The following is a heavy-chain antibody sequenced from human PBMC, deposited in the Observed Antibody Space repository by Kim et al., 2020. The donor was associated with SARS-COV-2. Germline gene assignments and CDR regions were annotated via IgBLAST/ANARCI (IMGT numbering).Heavy chain of an antibody. V-gene: IGHV6-1*01. CDR2: TYYRSKWYN. D-gene: IGHD6-13*01. CDR1: GDSVSSNSAA. Sequence: SQTLSLTCAISGDSVSSNSAAWNWIRQSPSRGLEWLGRTYYRSKWYNDYAVSVKSRITINPDTSKNQFSLQLNSVTPEDTAVYYCATGGLSSSWYGVESWFDPWGQGTLVTVSS. J-gene: IGHJ5*02. CDR3: ATGGLSSSWYGVESWFDP.